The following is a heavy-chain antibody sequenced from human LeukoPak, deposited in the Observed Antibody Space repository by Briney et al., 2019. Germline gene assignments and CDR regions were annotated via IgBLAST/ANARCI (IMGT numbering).Heavy chain of an antibody. J-gene: IGHJ4*02. D-gene: IGHD1-26*01. V-gene: IGHV4-4*07. CDR1: GGSFSGYY. CDR2: IYISGST. Sequence: SETLSLTCAVYGGSFSGYYWSWIRQPAGKGLEWIGRIYISGSTSYNPSLKSRVTISVDTSKNQFSLKLSSVTAADTAVYYCAREGAEAGRPFDYWGQGTLVTVSS. CDR3: AREGAEAGRPFDY.